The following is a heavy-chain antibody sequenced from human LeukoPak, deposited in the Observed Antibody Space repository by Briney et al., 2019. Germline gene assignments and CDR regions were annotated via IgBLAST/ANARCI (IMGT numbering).Heavy chain of an antibody. J-gene: IGHJ4*02. V-gene: IGHV3-43*01. Sequence: PGGSLRLSCAASGFTFDDYTMHWVRQVPGKGLEWVSLVTWDGGSTYYADSVRGRFTISRDNSKNSLYLQMSGLRTEDTALYYCAKDIAGKYDLWSGYFDYWGQGTLVTVSS. CDR3: AKDIAGKYDLWSGYFDY. CDR1: GFTFDDYT. CDR2: VTWDGGST. D-gene: IGHD3-3*01.